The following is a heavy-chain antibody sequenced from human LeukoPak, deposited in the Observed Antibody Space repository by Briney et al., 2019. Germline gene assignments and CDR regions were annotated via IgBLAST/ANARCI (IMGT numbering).Heavy chain of an antibody. CDR3: ARELVEPAAMEIDP. J-gene: IGHJ5*02. Sequence: GGSLRLSCAASGFTFSNYEMNWVRQAPGKGLEWVSYISKSGRIIYYADSVKGRFIISRDDAKDSVYLQMNSLRAEDTAHYYCARELVEPAAMEIDPWGQGTLVTVSS. CDR2: ISKSGRII. CDR1: GFTFSNYE. D-gene: IGHD2-2*01. V-gene: IGHV3-48*03.